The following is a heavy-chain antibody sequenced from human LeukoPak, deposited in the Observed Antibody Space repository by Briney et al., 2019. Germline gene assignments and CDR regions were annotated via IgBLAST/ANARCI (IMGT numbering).Heavy chain of an antibody. CDR2: ISGSSGGST. D-gene: IGHD3-3*01. CDR1: GFTFSSYA. Sequence: PGGSLRLSCAASGFTFSSYAMSWVRQAPGTGLEWVSSISGSSGGSTYYADSVKGRFTVSRDNSKNTLYLQTNSLRAEDTAVYYCAKLDYDFWSGSFDYWGQGTLVTVSS. CDR3: AKLDYDFWSGSFDY. J-gene: IGHJ4*02. V-gene: IGHV3-23*01.